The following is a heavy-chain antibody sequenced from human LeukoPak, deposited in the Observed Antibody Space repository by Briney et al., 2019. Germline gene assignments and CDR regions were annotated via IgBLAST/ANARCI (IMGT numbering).Heavy chain of an antibody. J-gene: IGHJ5*02. V-gene: IGHV1-8*02. D-gene: IGHD1-14*01. CDR1: GYTFTGYY. CDR3: ARGPRNDP. Sequence: ASVKVSCKASGYTFTGYYIHWVRQAPGQGLEWMGWVHPNGGNTAYAQKFQGRVTMTRDTSISTAYMELSGLTSDDTAVYFCARGPRNDPWGQGTLVTVSS. CDR2: VHPNGGNT.